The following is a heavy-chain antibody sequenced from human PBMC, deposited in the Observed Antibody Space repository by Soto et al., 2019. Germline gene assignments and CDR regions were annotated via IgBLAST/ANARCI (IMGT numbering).Heavy chain of an antibody. CDR2: IIPIFGTA. D-gene: IGHD6-19*01. CDR1: GGTFSSYA. CDR3: ARKAIAVAGMYYYYGMDV. V-gene: IGHV1-69*01. J-gene: IGHJ6*02. Sequence: QVQLVQSGAEVKKPGSSVKVSCKASGGTFSSYAISWVRQAPGQGLEWMGGIIPIFGTANYAQKFQGRVTITADESTSTAYMELSSLRSEDTAVYYCARKAIAVAGMYYYYGMDVWGQGTTVTVSS.